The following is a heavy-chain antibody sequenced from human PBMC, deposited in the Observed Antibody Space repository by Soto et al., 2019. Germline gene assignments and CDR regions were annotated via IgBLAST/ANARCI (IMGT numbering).Heavy chain of an antibody. CDR3: VGGLRSTYYDILTGPEPLSQFDY. J-gene: IGHJ4*02. CDR2: MSHGGSI. V-gene: IGHV4-4*02. Sequence: SETLSLTCGVSGVSIDSGYWWGWVRQPPGKDLEWLGDMSHGGSINYNPSLKSRVTILLDKSKNQFSLSLSFMTAADTATYYCVGGLRSTYYDILTGPEPLSQFDYWGQGTLVTVSS. D-gene: IGHD3-9*01. CDR1: GVSIDSGYW.